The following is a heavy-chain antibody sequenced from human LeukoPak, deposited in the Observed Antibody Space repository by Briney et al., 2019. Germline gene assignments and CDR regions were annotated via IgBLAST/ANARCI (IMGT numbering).Heavy chain of an antibody. Sequence: GGSLRLSCAASGFTFSSYAMSWVRQAPGKGLEWVSAISGSGGSTYYADSVKGRFTISRDNSKNTLYLQMNSLRAEDTAVYYCARDGLCSSTSCYRFLNYWGQGTLVTVSS. V-gene: IGHV3-23*01. CDR3: ARDGLCSSTSCYRFLNY. J-gene: IGHJ4*02. CDR2: ISGSGGST. D-gene: IGHD2-2*01. CDR1: GFTFSSYA.